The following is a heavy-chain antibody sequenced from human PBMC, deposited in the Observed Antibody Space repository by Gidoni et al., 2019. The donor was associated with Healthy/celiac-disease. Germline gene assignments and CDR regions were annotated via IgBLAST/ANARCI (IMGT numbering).Heavy chain of an antibody. CDR3: ARSGGYYDYVWGSPTASPFDY. V-gene: IGHV3-48*02. Sequence: EVQLVESGGGLVQPGGSLRLSCAASGFTFSSYSMNWVRQAPGKGLEWVSYISSSSSTIYYADSVKGRFTISRDNAKNSLYLQMNSLRDEDTAVYYCARSGGYYDYVWGSPTASPFDYWGQGTLVTVSS. CDR2: ISSSSSTI. D-gene: IGHD3-16*01. CDR1: GFTFSSYS. J-gene: IGHJ4*02.